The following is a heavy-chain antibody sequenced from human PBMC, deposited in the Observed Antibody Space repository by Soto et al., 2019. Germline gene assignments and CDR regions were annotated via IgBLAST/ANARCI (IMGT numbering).Heavy chain of an antibody. Sequence: KSSETLSLTCAVSGGSIDSGAFSLSWIRQPPGKGLEWIGYVTHSGTAYSIPSLNGRLTLSVDSSQTQFSLKLTSVTAADSAFYYCARTHWAQSSLDYWGRGILVTVSS. D-gene: IGHD6-19*01. CDR3: ARTHWAQSSLDY. J-gene: IGHJ4*02. CDR1: GGSIDSGAFS. CDR2: VTHSGTA. V-gene: IGHV4-30-2*01.